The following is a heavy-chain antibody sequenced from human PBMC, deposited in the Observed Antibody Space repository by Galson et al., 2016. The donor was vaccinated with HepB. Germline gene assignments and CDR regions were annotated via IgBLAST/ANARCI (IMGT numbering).Heavy chain of an antibody. Sequence: SLRLSCAASGFTVSSTYMTWVRQAPGKGLEWVSYISTGGTYTNYADSLNGRFTISRDNAKNSLYLQMDSLGAEDTALYYCARARAGGYESYDYWGQGTLVTVSS. J-gene: IGHJ4*02. CDR2: ISTGGTYT. CDR3: ARARAGGYESYDY. D-gene: IGHD5-12*01. CDR1: GFTVSSTY. V-gene: IGHV3-11*05.